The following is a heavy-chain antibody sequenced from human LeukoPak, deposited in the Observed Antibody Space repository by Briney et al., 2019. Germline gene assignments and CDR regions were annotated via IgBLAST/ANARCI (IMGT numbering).Heavy chain of an antibody. D-gene: IGHD1-14*01. CDR2: INHSGST. CDR1: GGSFSGYY. J-gene: IGHJ6*04. Sequence: SETLSLTCAVYGGSFSGYYWSWIRQPPRKGLEWIGEINHSGSTNYNPSLKSRVTISVDTSKNQFSLKVTSVTAADTAVYYCARVYNVDVWGKGTTVTVSS. CDR3: ARVYNVDV. V-gene: IGHV4-34*01.